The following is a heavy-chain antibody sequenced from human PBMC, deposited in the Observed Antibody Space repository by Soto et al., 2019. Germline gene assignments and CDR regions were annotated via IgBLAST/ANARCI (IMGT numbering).Heavy chain of an antibody. D-gene: IGHD3-10*01. J-gene: IGHJ4*02. CDR2: IYYSGST. CDR3: ARGTYYYGSGSYYLGY. V-gene: IGHV4-59*11. Sequence: QVQLQESGPGLVKPSETLSLTCTVSGGSISSHYWSWIRQPPGKGLEWIGYIYYSGSTNYNPSLKSRVTISVDTSKNQFSLKLSSVTAADTAVYYCARGTYYYGSGSYYLGYWGQGTLVTVSS. CDR1: GGSISSHY.